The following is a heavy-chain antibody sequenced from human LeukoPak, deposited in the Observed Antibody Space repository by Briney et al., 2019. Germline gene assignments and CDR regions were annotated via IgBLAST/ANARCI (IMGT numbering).Heavy chain of an antibody. CDR2: INHSGST. V-gene: IGHV4-34*01. J-gene: IGHJ4*02. CDR1: GGSFSGYY. CDR3: ARGGHMVRGVSHDY. Sequence: PSETLSLTCAVYGGSFSGYYWSWIRQPPGKGLEWIGEINHSGSTNYNPSLKSRVTISVDTSKNQFSLKLSSVTAADTAVYYCARGGHMVRGVSHDYWGQGTLVTVSS. D-gene: IGHD3-10*01.